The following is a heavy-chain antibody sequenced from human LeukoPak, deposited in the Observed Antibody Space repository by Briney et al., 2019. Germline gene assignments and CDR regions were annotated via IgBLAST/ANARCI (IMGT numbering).Heavy chain of an antibody. CDR1: GGSISSYY. CDR2: IYYSGST. CDR3: ARWYDYVWGSYSGFDP. D-gene: IGHD3-16*01. V-gene: IGHV4-59*01. Sequence: SESLSLTCTVSGGSISSYYWSWMRQPPGKGLEWIGYIYYSGSTNYNPSLKSRVTISVDTSKNQFSLKLSSVTAADTAVYYCARWYDYVWGSYSGFDPWGQGTLVTVSS. J-gene: IGHJ5*02.